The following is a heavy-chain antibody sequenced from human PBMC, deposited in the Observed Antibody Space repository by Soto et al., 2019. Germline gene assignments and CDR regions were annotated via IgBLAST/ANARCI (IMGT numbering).Heavy chain of an antibody. CDR1: GFTFDYYW. CDR3: ERGDRGAFDL. V-gene: IGHV3-74*01. CDR2: IHSDGTST. Sequence: EVQLVESGGGLVQPGESLRLSCAASGFTFDYYWMHWVRQAPGKGLVWVSRIHSDGTSTTYADSVKGRFTISRDNAKNTLSLQMNSLRAEDTAVYYCERGDRGAFDLWGQGTVVTVSS. J-gene: IGHJ3*01. D-gene: IGHD1-26*01.